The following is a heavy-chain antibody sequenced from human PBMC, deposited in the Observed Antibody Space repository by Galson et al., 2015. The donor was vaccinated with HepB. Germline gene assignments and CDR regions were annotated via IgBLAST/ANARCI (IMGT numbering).Heavy chain of an antibody. J-gene: IGHJ4*02. CDR3: TRQAKDSGPAQTP. Sequence: SLRLSCAASGFTFSGSAMHWVRQASGKGLEWVGRIRSKANSYATAYAASVKGRFTISRDDSKNTAYLQMNSLKTEDTAVYYCTRQAKDSGPAQTPWGQGTLVTVSS. CDR1: GFTFSGSA. V-gene: IGHV3-73*01. CDR2: IRSKANSYAT.